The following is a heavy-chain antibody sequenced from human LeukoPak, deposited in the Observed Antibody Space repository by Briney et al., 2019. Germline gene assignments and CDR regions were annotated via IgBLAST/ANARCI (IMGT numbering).Heavy chain of an antibody. CDR1: GGSFSGYY. V-gene: IGHV4-34*01. J-gene: IGHJ4*02. CDR3: ARGGSRKPRANFDY. D-gene: IGHD3-10*01. Sequence: SETLSLTCAVYGGSFSGYYCSWIRQPPGKGLEWIGEINHSGSTNYNPSLKSRVTISVDTSKNPFSLKLSSVTAADTAVYYCARGGSRKPRANFDYWGQGTLVTVSS. CDR2: INHSGST.